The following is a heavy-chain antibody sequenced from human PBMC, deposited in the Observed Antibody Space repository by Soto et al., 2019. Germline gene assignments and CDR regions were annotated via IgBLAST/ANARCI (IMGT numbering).Heavy chain of an antibody. Sequence: QVQLQESGPGLVKPSQTLALTCTVSGGSISSGGYYWSWIRQHPGKGLEWIGYIYYSGSTYYNPSLKSRVTISVDTSKNQFSLKLSSVTAADTAGYFCARDVSGPGYFDRSHPGNWFDPWGQGTLVTVSS. CDR1: GGSISSGGYY. V-gene: IGHV4-31*03. D-gene: IGHD3-9*01. J-gene: IGHJ5*02. CDR3: ARDVSGPGYFDRSHPGNWFDP. CDR2: IYYSGST.